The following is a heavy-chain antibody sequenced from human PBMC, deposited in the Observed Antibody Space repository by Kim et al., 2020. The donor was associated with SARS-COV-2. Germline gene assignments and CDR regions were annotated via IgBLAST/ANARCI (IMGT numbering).Heavy chain of an antibody. V-gene: IGHV4-59*01. Sequence: SETLSLTCTVSGGSISSYYWSWIRQPPGKGLEWIGYIYYSGSTNYNPSLKSRVTISVDTSKNQFSLKLSSVTAADTAVYYCARADGILTGLGWFDPWGQGTLVTVSS. CDR3: ARADGILTGLGWFDP. D-gene: IGHD3-9*01. J-gene: IGHJ5*02. CDR1: GGSISSYY. CDR2: IYYSGST.